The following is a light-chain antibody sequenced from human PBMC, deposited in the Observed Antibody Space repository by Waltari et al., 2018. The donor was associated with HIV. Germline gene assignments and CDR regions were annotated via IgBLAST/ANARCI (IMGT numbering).Light chain of an antibody. Sequence: DILMTHSPSILSASVGDRVIITCRASQSISSWLAWYQHKPGTAPKLLIYKASVLEGGVPSRFSGSGSGTEFTLNITNLQPDDFATYYCQHYSSSPYTFGQGTNLEIK. J-gene: IGKJ2*01. CDR3: QHYSSSPYT. V-gene: IGKV1-5*03. CDR1: QSISSW. CDR2: KAS.